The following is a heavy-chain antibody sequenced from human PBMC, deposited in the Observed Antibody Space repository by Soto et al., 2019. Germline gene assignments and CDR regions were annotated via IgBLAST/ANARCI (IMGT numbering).Heavy chain of an antibody. CDR3: ARGSWYYDSSGYSPLDY. CDR2: INPSGGST. CDR1: GYTFTSYY. J-gene: IGHJ4*02. Sequence: QVQLVQSGAEVKKPGASVKVSCKASGYTFTSYYMHWVRQAPGQGLEWMGIINPSGGSTSYAQKFQCRVTMTRDTATSTVYMELSSLRSEDTAVYYCARGSWYYDSSGYSPLDYWGQGTLVTVSS. D-gene: IGHD3-22*01. V-gene: IGHV1-46*01.